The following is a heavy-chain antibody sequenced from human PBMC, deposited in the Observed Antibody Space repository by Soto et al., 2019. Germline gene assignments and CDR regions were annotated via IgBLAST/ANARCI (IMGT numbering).Heavy chain of an antibody. CDR1: GGTFSSYA. CDR2: IIPIFGTA. J-gene: IGHJ6*02. Sequence: QVQLVQSGAEVKKPGSSVKVSCKASGGTFSSYAISWVRQAPGQGLEWMGGIIPIFGTANYAQKFQGRVTITADESTSTAYMELSSLRSEDTAVYYCARGSARIAARGDYYYGMDVWGQGTTVTVSS. CDR3: ARGSARIAARGDYYYGMDV. V-gene: IGHV1-69*01. D-gene: IGHD6-6*01.